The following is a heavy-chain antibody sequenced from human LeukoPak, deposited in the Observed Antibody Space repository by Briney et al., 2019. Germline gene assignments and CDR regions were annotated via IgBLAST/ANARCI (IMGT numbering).Heavy chain of an antibody. V-gene: IGHV1-18*01. Sequence: ASVKVSCKASGYTFTSYGISWVRQAPGQGLEWMGWISAYNGNTNYAQKLQGRVTMTTDTSTSTAYMELRSLRSDDTAVYYCARTLGWSGYLAQDGDWYMDVWGKGTTVTVSS. D-gene: IGHD3-3*01. CDR3: ARTLGWSGYLAQDGDWYMDV. J-gene: IGHJ6*03. CDR2: ISAYNGNT. CDR1: GYTFTSYG.